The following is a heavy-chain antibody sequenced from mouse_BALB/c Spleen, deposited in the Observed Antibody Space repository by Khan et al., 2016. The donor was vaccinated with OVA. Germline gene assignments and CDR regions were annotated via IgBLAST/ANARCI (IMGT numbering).Heavy chain of an antibody. Sequence: EVQLVESGPGLVKPSQTVSLTCTVTGISITTRNYRWSWIRQFPGNKLEWIGYIYYSGTITYNPSLTSRATITRDTSQNQFFLEMNSLTAEDTATYYCARDEYYGYWYFDVWGAGTTVTVSS. CDR2: IYYSGTI. CDR1: GISITTRNYR. D-gene: IGHD1-1*01. J-gene: IGHJ1*01. CDR3: ARDEYYGYWYFDV. V-gene: IGHV3-5*02.